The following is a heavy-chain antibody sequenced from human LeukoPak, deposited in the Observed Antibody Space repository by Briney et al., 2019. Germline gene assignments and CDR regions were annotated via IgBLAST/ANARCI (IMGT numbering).Heavy chain of an antibody. D-gene: IGHD3-10*01. J-gene: IGHJ4*02. CDR3: AKGFHYYGSGSYYTTFDY. CDR2: ISWNSGRK. Sequence: PGRSLRLSCAASGFTFDDYAMHWVRQAPGKGLEWVSGISWNSGRKGYADSVKGRFTISRDNAKNSLYLQMNSLRAEDTALYYCAKGFHYYGSGSYYTTFDYWGQGTLVTVSS. V-gene: IGHV3-9*01. CDR1: GFTFDDYA.